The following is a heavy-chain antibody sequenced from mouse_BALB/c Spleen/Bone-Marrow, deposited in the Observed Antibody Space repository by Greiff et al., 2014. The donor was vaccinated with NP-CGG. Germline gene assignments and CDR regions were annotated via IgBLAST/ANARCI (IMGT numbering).Heavy chain of an antibody. CDR3: ARITTATGAMDY. CDR2: IWADGST. D-gene: IGHD1-2*01. J-gene: IGHJ4*01. Sequence: VMLVESGPGLVAPSQSLSITCTVSGFSLTNYGVHWVRQPPGKGLEWLGVIWADGSTNYNSALMSRLSISKDNSKSQVFFKMNSLQTDDTAMYYCARITTATGAMDYRGQGTSVTVSS. CDR1: GFSLTNYG. V-gene: IGHV2-9*02.